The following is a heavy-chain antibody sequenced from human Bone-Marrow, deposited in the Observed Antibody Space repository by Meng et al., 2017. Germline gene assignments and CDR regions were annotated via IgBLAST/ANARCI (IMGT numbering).Heavy chain of an antibody. V-gene: IGHV1-18*01. CDR3: ATRGNPYLNC. CDR1: GYTLSSDG. J-gene: IGHJ4*02. Sequence: QGPLVQAGVGVKKPGASVKVSCEASGYTLSSDGFSWVRQAPGQGLEWMGWINAYNGNTDYAQKFQGRVTMTTDTSTSTAYMELRSLRSDDTAVYYCATRGNPYLNCWGQRTLVTVSS. CDR2: INAYNGNT.